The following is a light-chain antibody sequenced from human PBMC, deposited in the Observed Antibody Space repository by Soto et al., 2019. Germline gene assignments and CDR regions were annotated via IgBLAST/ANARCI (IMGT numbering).Light chain of an antibody. V-gene: IGKV1-5*01. J-gene: IGKJ1*01. CDR2: DVS. Sequence: IKVTNSPSTLSATVGDRVTITCRASQSSSYRLAWYQQKAGKAPKVLIYDVSSLESGVPSRFSGSGSGTDFTLTISRLEPEDFAVYYCRQYGSSPTWTFGQGTKVDIK. CDR1: QSSSYR. CDR3: RQYGSSPTWT.